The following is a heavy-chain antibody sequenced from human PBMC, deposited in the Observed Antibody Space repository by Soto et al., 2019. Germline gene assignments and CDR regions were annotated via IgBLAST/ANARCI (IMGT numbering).Heavy chain of an antibody. CDR3: ARDGYNYDSSAYYYVKRNRPEFDY. J-gene: IGHJ4*02. CDR2: INAGNGNT. V-gene: IGHV1-3*01. D-gene: IGHD3-22*01. CDR1: GYTFSNYA. Sequence: EASVKVPCKASGYTFSNYAIHWVRQAPGQGLEWMGWINAGNGNTKYSQNFQGRVTITRDTSASTVYMELSSLRSEDTAVYYCARDGYNYDSSAYYYVKRNRPEFDYWGQGTLVTVSS.